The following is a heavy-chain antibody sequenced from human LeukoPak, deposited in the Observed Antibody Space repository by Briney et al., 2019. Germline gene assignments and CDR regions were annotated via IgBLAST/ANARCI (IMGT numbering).Heavy chain of an antibody. CDR2: ISAYNGNT. J-gene: IGHJ4*02. D-gene: IGHD5-12*01. CDR1: GYTFTSYG. Sequence: ASVKVSCKASGYTFTSYGISWVRQAPGQGLEWMGWISAYNGNTNYAQKLQGRVTMTTDTSTSTAYMELRSLRSDDTAVYYCARDGRDIVATTYFDYWGQGTLVTVSS. CDR3: ARDGRDIVATTYFDY. V-gene: IGHV1-18*01.